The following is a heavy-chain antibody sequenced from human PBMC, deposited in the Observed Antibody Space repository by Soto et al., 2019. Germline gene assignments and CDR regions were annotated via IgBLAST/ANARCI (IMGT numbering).Heavy chain of an antibody. D-gene: IGHD3-10*01. CDR2: TIPVFDTA. CDR1: GGTLSDHG. CDR3: ARGVYGSGNYYTGPSAFDI. Sequence: QVPLEQSGAEVKKPGSSVKVSCKASGGTLSDHGVSWLRQAPGQGLEWVGGTIPVFDTAKYAQKFQGGVTIAADKPTNIAYMELSSLRSEHTAFYYCARGVYGSGNYYTGPSAFDIWGQGTMVIVSS. V-gene: IGHV1-69*06. J-gene: IGHJ3*02.